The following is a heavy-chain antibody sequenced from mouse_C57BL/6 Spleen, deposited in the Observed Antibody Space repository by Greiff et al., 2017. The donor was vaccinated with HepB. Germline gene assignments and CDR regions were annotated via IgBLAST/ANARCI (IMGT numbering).Heavy chain of an antibody. D-gene: IGHD2-4*01. CDR1: GYSITSDY. CDR3: ARYPVWGYDYDDGDWYFDV. V-gene: IGHV3-8*01. J-gene: IGHJ1*03. CDR2: ISYSGST. Sequence: EVKLMESGPGLAKPSQTLSLTCSVTGYSITSDYWNWIRKFPGNKLEYMGYISYSGSTYYNPSLKSRISITRDTSKNQYYLQLNSVTTEDTATYYCARYPVWGYDYDDGDWYFDVWGTGTTVTVSS.